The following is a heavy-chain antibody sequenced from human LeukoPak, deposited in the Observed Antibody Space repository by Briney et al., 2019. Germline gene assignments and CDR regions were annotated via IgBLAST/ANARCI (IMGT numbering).Heavy chain of an antibody. CDR1: GFTFSSYA. CDR2: ISGSGGST. V-gene: IGHV3-23*01. D-gene: IGHD3-16*02. CDR3: AKPHMITFGGIIVPDFDY. J-gene: IGHJ4*02. Sequence: GGSLRLSCAASGFTFSSYAMSWVRQAPGKGLEWVSAISGSGGSTYYADSVKGRFTISRVNSKNTLYLQMNSLRAEDTAVYYCAKPHMITFGGIIVPDFDYWGQGTLVTVSS.